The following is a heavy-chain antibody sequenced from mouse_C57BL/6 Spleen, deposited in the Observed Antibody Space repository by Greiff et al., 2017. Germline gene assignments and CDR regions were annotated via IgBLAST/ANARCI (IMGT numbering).Heavy chain of an antibody. V-gene: IGHV5-4*03. CDR3: ARDPFAY. Sequence: EVKLVESGGGLVKPGGSLKLSCAASGFTFSSYPMSWVRQTPEKRLEWVATICDGGSYTYYPDNVKGRFTISRDNAKNNLYLQMSHLKSEDTAMYYCARDPFAYWGQGTLVTVSA. CDR2: ICDGGSYT. J-gene: IGHJ3*01. CDR1: GFTFSSYP.